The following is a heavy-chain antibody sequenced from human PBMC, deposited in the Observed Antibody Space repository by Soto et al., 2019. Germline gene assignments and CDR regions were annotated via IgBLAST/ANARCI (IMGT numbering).Heavy chain of an antibody. J-gene: IGHJ4*02. D-gene: IGHD3-10*01. CDR2: ITNTGGDT. V-gene: IGHV3-23*01. CDR3: ARASGESYPGSRVFDS. Sequence: PGGSLRLSCAASGFTFSSNAMSWVRQAPGKGLEWVSVITNTGGDTLCADSVKGRFTISRDNSKNTLYLQMNSLRAEDTAIYYCARASGESYPGSRVFDSWGQGTRVTVSS. CDR1: GFTFSSNA.